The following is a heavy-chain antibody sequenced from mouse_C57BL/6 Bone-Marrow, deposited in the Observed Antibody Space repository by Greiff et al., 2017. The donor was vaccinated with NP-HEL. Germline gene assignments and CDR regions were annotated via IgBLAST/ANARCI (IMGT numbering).Heavy chain of an antibody. CDR2: IYPGSGST. CDR1: GYTFTSYW. CDR3: ARRGHAVVDWSAY. D-gene: IGHD1-1*01. J-gene: IGHJ3*01. Sequence: QVQLQQPGAELVKPGASVKMSCKASGYTFTSYWITWVKQRPGQGLEWIGDIYPGSGSTNYNEKFKSKATLTVDTSSSTAYMQLSSLTSEDSAVYYGARRGHAVVDWSAYWGQGTLVTVSA. V-gene: IGHV1-55*01.